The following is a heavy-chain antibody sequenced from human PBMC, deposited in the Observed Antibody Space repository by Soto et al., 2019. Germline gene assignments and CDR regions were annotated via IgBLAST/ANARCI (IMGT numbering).Heavy chain of an antibody. V-gene: IGHV3-23*01. CDR2: ISGSGGVT. J-gene: IGHJ6*04. CDR1: GFTFSSYA. CDR3: ARDDVLCDGGRCYGVPLDV. D-gene: IGHD2-15*01. Sequence: GGSLRLSCAASGFTFSSYAVSWVRQAPGKGLEWVSTISGSGGVTYYAESVKGRITISRDNSKNTLKLQMYSLSAEDTAVYYCARDDVLCDGGRCYGVPLDVWGKGTTVTVSS.